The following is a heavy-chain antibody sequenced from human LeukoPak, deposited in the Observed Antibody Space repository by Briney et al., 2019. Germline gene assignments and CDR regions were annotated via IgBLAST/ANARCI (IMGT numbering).Heavy chain of an antibody. CDR2: ISDDGSKK. Sequence: GRSLRLSCAASGFNFSSYSMHWVRQAPGKGLAWVAVISDDGSKKSYADSVKGRFTVSRDNSKNTLYLQMNSPRVEDTAVYYCAREGGYCSSTTCYFDSWGQGTLVTVSS. V-gene: IGHV3-30-3*01. J-gene: IGHJ4*02. CDR3: AREGGYCSSTTCYFDS. CDR1: GFNFSSYS. D-gene: IGHD2-2*01.